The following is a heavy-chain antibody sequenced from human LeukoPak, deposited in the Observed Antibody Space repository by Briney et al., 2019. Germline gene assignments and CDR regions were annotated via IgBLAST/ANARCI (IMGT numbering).Heavy chain of an antibody. V-gene: IGHV4-39*01. Sequence: GSTYYNPSLRSRVTISVDTSKNQFSLKLNSVTASDTAAYYCARGYDYWGQGTLVTVSS. J-gene: IGHJ4*02. CDR2: GST. CDR3: ARGYDY. D-gene: IGHD3-22*01.